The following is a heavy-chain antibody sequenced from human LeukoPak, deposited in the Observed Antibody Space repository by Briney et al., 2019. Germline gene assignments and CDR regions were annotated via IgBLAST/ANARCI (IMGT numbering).Heavy chain of an antibody. Sequence: PGGSLRLSCAASGFTFSSYGMHWVRQAPGKGLEWVAVISYDGSNKYYADSVKGRFTISRDNSKNTLYLQMNSLRAEDTAEYYCAKDSFYYGSGSYSSMDVWGQGTTVTVSS. CDR3: AKDSFYYGSGSYSSMDV. CDR1: GFTFSSYG. D-gene: IGHD3-10*01. J-gene: IGHJ6*02. CDR2: ISYDGSNK. V-gene: IGHV3-30*18.